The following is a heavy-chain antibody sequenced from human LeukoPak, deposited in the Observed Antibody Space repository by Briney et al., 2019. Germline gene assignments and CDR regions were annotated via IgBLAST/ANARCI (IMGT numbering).Heavy chain of an antibody. CDR2: ISYDGSNK. V-gene: IGHV3-30*18. CDR3: AKTPRRGIAVAAPDFDY. Sequence: GGSLRLSCAASGFTFSSYGMHWVRQAPGKGLEWVEVISYDGSNKYYADSVKGRFTISRDNSKNTLYLQMNSLRAEDTAVYYCAKTPRRGIAVAAPDFDYWGQGTLVTVSS. CDR1: GFTFSSYG. D-gene: IGHD6-19*01. J-gene: IGHJ4*02.